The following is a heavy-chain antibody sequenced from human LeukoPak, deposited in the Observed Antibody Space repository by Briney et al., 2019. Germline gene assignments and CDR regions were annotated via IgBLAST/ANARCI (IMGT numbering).Heavy chain of an antibody. CDR3: ARHLVAAAGMDFDY. J-gene: IGHJ4*02. CDR1: GFTVSSNY. CDR2: ISSSGSTI. Sequence: GGSLRLSCAASGFTVSSNYMSWVRQAPGKGLEWVSYISSSGSTIYYADSVKGRFTISRDNAKNSLYLQMNSLRAEDTAVYYCARHLVAAAGMDFDYWGQGTLVTVSS. V-gene: IGHV3-11*01. D-gene: IGHD6-13*01.